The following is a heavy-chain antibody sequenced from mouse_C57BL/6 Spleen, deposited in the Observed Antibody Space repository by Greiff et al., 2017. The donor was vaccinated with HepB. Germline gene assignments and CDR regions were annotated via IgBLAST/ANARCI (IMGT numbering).Heavy chain of an antibody. CDR1: GYSITSGYY. D-gene: IGHD2-4*01. CDR2: ISYDGSN. CDR3: ARVDYDWAMDY. V-gene: IGHV3-6*01. Sequence: DVKLVESGPGLVKPSQSLSLTCSVTGYSITSGYYWNWIRQFPGNKLEWMGYISYDGSNNYNPSLKNRISITRDTSKNQFFLKLNSVTTEDTATYYCARVDYDWAMDYWGQGTSVTVSS. J-gene: IGHJ4*01.